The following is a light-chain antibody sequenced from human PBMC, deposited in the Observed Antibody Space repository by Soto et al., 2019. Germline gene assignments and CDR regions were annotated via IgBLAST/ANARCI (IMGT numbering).Light chain of an antibody. CDR3: QQYNSYSWT. CDR1: QGISNW. J-gene: IGKJ1*01. CDR2: DAS. Sequence: DIQMTQSPSTLSASVRDRVTITCRASQGISNWLAWYQQKPGKAPKLLIYDASSLESGVPSRFSGSGAGTEFTLTISSLQPDYFATYYCQQYNSYSWTFGQGTKVDIK. V-gene: IGKV1-5*01.